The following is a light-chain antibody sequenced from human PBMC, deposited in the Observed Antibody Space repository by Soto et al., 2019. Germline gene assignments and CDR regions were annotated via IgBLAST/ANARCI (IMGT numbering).Light chain of an antibody. CDR1: SSYIGAGYN. CDR3: QSYDSSLSGWV. J-gene: IGLJ3*02. CDR2: GNS. Sequence: QSVLTQPPSVSGAPGQRVTISCIGSSSYIGAGYNVHWYQQLPGTAPKLLIYGNSNRPSGVPDRFSGSKSGTSASLANTGLQAEDEADYYCQSYDSSLSGWVFGGGTKLTVL. V-gene: IGLV1-40*01.